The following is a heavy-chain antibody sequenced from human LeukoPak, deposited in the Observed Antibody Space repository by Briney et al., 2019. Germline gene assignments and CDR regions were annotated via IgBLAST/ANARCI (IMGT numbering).Heavy chain of an antibody. D-gene: IGHD3-3*01. CDR3: ARVVSGDVYYYYHYMDV. J-gene: IGHJ6*03. Sequence: GGSLRLSCAASGFTFSNYWMNWVRQAPGKGLEWVANIKQDGSEKYYVDSVKGRFTISGDNAKNSLYLQMNSLRAEESAVYYCARVVSGDVYYYYHYMDVWGKGTTVTVSS. V-gene: IGHV3-7*01. CDR1: GFTFSNYW. CDR2: IKQDGSEK.